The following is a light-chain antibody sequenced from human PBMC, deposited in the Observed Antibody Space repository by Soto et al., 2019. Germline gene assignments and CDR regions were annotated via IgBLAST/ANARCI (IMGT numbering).Light chain of an antibody. CDR3: QQDNNWPQT. CDR1: QSVSSN. J-gene: IGKJ1*01. CDR2: GAS. Sequence: EIVMPQSPATLSVSPGERATLSCRASQSVSSNLAWYQQKPGQAPRLLLYGASTRATGIPARFSGSGSGTEFTLSISSLQSEDFAVYDGQQDNNWPQTFGQGTNVEIK. V-gene: IGKV3-15*01.